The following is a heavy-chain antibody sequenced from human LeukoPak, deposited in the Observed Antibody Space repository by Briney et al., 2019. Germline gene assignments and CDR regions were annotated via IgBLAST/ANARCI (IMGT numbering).Heavy chain of an antibody. CDR1: GFTFSSYE. J-gene: IGHJ4*02. V-gene: IGHV3-48*03. CDR2: ISSSGNAI. Sequence: GGSLRLSCAASGFTFSSYEMNWVRQAPGKGLEWVSYISSSGNAIYYADSVKGRFTISRDNAKNSLYLQMNSLRAEDTALYYCAKDMYDILIPGFDYWGQGTLVTVSS. D-gene: IGHD3-9*01. CDR3: AKDMYDILIPGFDY.